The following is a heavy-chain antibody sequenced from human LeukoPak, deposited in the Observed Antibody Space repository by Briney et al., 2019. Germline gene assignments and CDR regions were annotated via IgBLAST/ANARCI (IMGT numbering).Heavy chain of an antibody. V-gene: IGHV4-59*01. CDR2: LYHSGTT. J-gene: IGHJ4*02. D-gene: IGHD6-19*01. CDR1: GASINTFH. CDR3: ATTQRWLAFDY. Sequence: SETLSLTCTFSGASINTFHWSWIRQPPGKGLEWIGSLYHSGTTNYNPSLQPRVTTSVDASKNESSLRLNSVTAADTAIYYCATTQRWLAFDYWGQGILVTVSS.